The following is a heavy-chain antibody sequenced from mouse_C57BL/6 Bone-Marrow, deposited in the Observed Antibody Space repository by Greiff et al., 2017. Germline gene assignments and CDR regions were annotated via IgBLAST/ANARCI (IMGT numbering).Heavy chain of an antibody. D-gene: IGHD1-1*01. V-gene: IGHV1-75*01. CDR3: AREGIYYYGSSRWYFDV. CDR2: IFPGSGST. CDR1: GYTFTDYY. J-gene: IGHJ1*03. Sequence: QVQLQQSGPELVKPGASVKISCKASGYTFTDYYINWVKQRPGQGLEWIGWIFPGSGSTYYNEKFKGKATLTVDKTSSTAYMLLSSLTSEDSAVYFCAREGIYYYGSSRWYFDVWGTGTTVTVSS.